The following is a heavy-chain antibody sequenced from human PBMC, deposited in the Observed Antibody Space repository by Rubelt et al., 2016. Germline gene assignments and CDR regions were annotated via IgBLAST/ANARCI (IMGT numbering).Heavy chain of an antibody. Sequence: YADSVKGRFTISRDNSKNTLYLQMNSLRAEDTAVYYCAKGVLRYCSGGSCYSAAFDIWGQGTMVTVSS. J-gene: IGHJ3*02. D-gene: IGHD2-15*01. V-gene: IGHV3-30-3*02. CDR3: AKGVLRYCSGGSCYSAAFDI.